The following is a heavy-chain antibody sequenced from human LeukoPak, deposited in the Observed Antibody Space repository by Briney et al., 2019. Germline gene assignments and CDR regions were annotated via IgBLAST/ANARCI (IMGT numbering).Heavy chain of an antibody. CDR1: GFTFSSYA. D-gene: IGHD6-19*01. CDR3: ARAPLPYSSGWYNAFDI. CDR2: ISYDGSNK. V-gene: IGHV3-30-3*01. J-gene: IGHJ3*02. Sequence: GRSLRLSCAASGFTFSSYAMHWVRQAPGKGLEWVAVISYDGSNKYYADSVKGRFTISRDNSKNTLYLQMNSLRAEDTAVYYCARAPLPYSSGWYNAFDIWGQGTMVTVSS.